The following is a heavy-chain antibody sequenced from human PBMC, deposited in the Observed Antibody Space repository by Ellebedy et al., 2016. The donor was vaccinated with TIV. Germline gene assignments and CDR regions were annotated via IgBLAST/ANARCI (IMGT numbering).Heavy chain of an antibody. D-gene: IGHD3-22*01. J-gene: IGHJ4*02. CDR2: LDARAGST. CDR1: GYIFTGYY. Sequence: ASVKVSCKASGYIFTGYYFHWIRQAPGQGLEWMGVLDARAGSTTYAETLQGRISITRDLSTRTVYMELSGLTSDDTAVYYCARGSAYYHRYFDYWGQGTLVTVSS. V-gene: IGHV1-46*01. CDR3: ARGSAYYHRYFDY.